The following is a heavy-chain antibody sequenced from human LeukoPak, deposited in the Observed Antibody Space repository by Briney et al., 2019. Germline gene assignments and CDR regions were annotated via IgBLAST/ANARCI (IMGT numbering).Heavy chain of an antibody. Sequence: SQTLSLTCTVSGGSISSYYWSWIRQPAGKGLEWIGRIYTSGSTNCNPSLKSRVTMSVDTSKNQFSLKLSSVTAADTAVYYCAIGRRGGATVDYWGQGTLVTVSS. CDR1: GGSISSYY. V-gene: IGHV4-4*07. CDR2: IYTSGST. J-gene: IGHJ4*02. CDR3: AIGRRGGATVDY. D-gene: IGHD1-26*01.